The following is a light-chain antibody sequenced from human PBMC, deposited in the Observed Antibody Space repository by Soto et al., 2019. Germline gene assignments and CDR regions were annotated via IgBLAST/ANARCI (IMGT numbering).Light chain of an antibody. CDR3: QQYNNWYT. CDR2: GAS. Sequence: EIVMTQSPATLSVSPGERATLSCRASQSVSSNLAWYQQKPGQAPRLLIYGASTRATGIQARFSGSGSGTEFTLTISSLHSEDFADYYCQQYNNWYTFGQGTKLEIK. J-gene: IGKJ2*01. V-gene: IGKV3-15*01. CDR1: QSVSSN.